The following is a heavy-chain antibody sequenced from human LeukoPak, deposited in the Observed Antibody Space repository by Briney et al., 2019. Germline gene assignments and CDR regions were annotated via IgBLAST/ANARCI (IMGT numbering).Heavy chain of an antibody. V-gene: IGHV3-48*01. Sequence: GGSLRHSCAASGFTFSSYSMNWVRQAPGKGLEWVSYISSSSSTIYYADSVKGRFTISRDNAKNSLYLQMNSLRAEDTAVYYCARDHGYSTGWGQGTLVTVSS. CDR2: ISSSSSTI. J-gene: IGHJ4*02. D-gene: IGHD6-25*01. CDR3: ARDHGYSTG. CDR1: GFTFSSYS.